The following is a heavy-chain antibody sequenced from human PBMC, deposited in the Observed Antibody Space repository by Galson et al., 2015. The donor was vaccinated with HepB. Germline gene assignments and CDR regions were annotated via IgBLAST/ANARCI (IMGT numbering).Heavy chain of an antibody. Sequence: SLRLSCAASGLTLSSYSMNWVRQTPGKGLEWVSSISSSSTYIYYADSVKGRFTISRDNAKNSLYLQMNSLRVEDTAVYYCASRSGQQLGNRNWFDPWGQGTLVTVSS. CDR1: GLTLSSYS. CDR2: ISSSSTYI. V-gene: IGHV3-21*01. CDR3: ASRSGQQLGNRNWFDP. J-gene: IGHJ5*02. D-gene: IGHD6-13*01.